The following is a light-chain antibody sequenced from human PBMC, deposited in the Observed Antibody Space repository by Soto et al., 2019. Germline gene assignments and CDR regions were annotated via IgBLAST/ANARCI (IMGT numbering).Light chain of an antibody. CDR3: CSYAGSYASDYV. CDR2: DVT. V-gene: IGLV2-11*01. J-gene: IGLJ1*01. Sequence: QSVLTQPPSVSGSPGQSVTISCTGTSSGVGAYDYVSWYQQHPGKAPKLMIYDVTRRPSGVPDRFSGSKSGNTASLTISGLQAEDEADYYCCSYAGSYASDYVFGAGTKVTVL. CDR1: SSGVGAYDY.